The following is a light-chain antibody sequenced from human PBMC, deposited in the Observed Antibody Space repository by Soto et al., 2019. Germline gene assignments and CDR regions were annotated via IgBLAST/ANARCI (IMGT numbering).Light chain of an antibody. CDR2: WAS. CDR1: QNVLYSSNNNNY. CDR3: HQYDSTPRT. Sequence: DIVLTQSPDSLAVSLGERATINCKSSQNVLYSSNNNNYLAWYQQKPGQPPKLLIYWASTRESGVPDRFSGSGDGTDFTLTVSSRQAEDGAVYCCHQYDSTPRTFGQGTQVEIK. V-gene: IGKV4-1*01. J-gene: IGKJ1*01.